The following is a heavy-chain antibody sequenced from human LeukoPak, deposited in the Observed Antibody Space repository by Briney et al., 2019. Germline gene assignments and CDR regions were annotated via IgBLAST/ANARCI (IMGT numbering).Heavy chain of an antibody. D-gene: IGHD1-26*01. CDR1: GFTFGNYA. V-gene: IGHV3-23*01. CDR3: ATRPTVGGTTPTFDH. Sequence: GGSLRLSCAASGFTFGNYAMNWVRQAPGRGLEWVSAISGTGGSTYYADSVKGRFTISRDNSKNTLYLQMNSLRAEDTAIYSCATRPTVGGTTPTFDHWGQGTPVTVSS. CDR2: ISGTGGST. J-gene: IGHJ4*02.